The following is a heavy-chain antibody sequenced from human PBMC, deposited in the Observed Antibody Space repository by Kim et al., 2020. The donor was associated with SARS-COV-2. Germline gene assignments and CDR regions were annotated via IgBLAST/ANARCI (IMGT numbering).Heavy chain of an antibody. CDR1: GFTFDTYA. CDR2: MSGGGGNK. J-gene: IGHJ6*02. V-gene: IGHV3-23*01. Sequence: GGSLRLSCVGSGFTFDTYAMSWVRQAPGKGLEWVSVMSGGGGNKFYADSVRGRFTISRDNSKNTLYLQMNSLRDEDTALYYCANMVNLDDYNYFYYSAIDVRGQGTTVPVSS. CDR3: ANMVNLDDYNYFYYSAIDV. D-gene: IGHD4-4*01.